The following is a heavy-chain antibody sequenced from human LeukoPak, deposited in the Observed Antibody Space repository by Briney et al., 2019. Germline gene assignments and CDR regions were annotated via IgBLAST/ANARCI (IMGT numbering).Heavy chain of an antibody. CDR1: GGSISSSSYY. CDR3: ARLGDGGTIFGVATYYFDY. J-gene: IGHJ4*02. D-gene: IGHD3-3*01. Sequence: SETLSLTCTVSGGSISSSSYYWGWIRQPPGKGLEWIGSIYYSGSTYYNPSLKSRVSISADTSKNQFSLKLSSVTAADTAVYYCARLGDGGTIFGVATYYFDYWGQGTLVTVSS. CDR2: IYYSGST. V-gene: IGHV4-39*01.